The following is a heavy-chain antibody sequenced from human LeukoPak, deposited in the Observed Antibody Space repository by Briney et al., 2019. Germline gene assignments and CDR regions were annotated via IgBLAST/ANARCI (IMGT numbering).Heavy chain of an antibody. D-gene: IGHD2-15*01. Sequence: PSETLSLTCTVSGYSISSGYYWGWIRQPPGKGLEWIGSIYHSGSTYYNPSLKSRVTISVDTSKNQFSLKLRSVTAADAAVYYCAKAPVTTCRGAFCYPFDYWGLGTLVTVSS. J-gene: IGHJ4*02. V-gene: IGHV4-38-2*02. CDR2: IYHSGST. CDR3: AKAPVTTCRGAFCYPFDY. CDR1: GYSISSGYY.